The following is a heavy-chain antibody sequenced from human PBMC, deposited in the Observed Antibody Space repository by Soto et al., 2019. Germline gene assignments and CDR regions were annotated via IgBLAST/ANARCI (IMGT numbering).Heavy chain of an antibody. J-gene: IGHJ4*02. CDR3: ARLVGAYQHLTVY. Sequence: EPLKISCAASGFTFSSYKMNWVRQAPVKGLEWGSSISITRSYIYYADSVKGRFTISRDNDKKSVYLQMTSLRAEDTAVYYCARLVGAYQHLTVYWGQPPLVNVCS. D-gene: IGHD1-26*01. CDR1: GFTFSSYK. V-gene: IGHV3-21*01. CDR2: ISITRSYI.